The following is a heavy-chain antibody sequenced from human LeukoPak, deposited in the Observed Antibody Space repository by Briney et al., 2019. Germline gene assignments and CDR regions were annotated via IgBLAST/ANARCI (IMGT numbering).Heavy chain of an antibody. CDR3: ARRTWELYDAFDI. J-gene: IGHJ3*02. CDR1: GYTFTSYD. CDR2: MNPNSGNT. Sequence: ASVKVSCKASGYTFTSYDINWVRQATGQGLEWMGWMNPNSGNTGYAQNFQGRVTMTRNTSISTAYMELRRLRSDDTAVYYCARRTWELYDAFDIWGQGTMVTVSS. V-gene: IGHV1-8*01. D-gene: IGHD1-26*01.